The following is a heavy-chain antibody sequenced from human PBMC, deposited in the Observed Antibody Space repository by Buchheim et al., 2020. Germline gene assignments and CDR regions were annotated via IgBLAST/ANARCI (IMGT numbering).Heavy chain of an antibody. CDR3: ARLSAVAFSLGGYYGMDV. V-gene: IGHV1-69*04. J-gene: IGHJ6*02. D-gene: IGHD3-16*02. CDR2: IIPILGIA. Sequence: QVQLVQSGAEVKKPGSSVKVSCKASGGTFSSYAISWVRQAPGQGLEWMGRIIPILGIANYAQKFQGRVTITADKSTSTAYMELSSLRSEDTAVYYCARLSAVAFSLGGYYGMDVWGQGTT. CDR1: GGTFSSYA.